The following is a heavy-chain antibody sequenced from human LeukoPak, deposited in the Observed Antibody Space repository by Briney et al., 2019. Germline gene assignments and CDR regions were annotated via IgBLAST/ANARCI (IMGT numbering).Heavy chain of an antibody. CDR1: GYTFTGYY. CDR2: INPNSGGT. V-gene: IGHV1-2*04. J-gene: IGHJ6*02. Sequence: GASVKVSCKASGYTFTGYYMHWVRQAPGQGLEWMGWINPNSGGTNYAQKFQGWVTMTRGTSISTAYMELSRLRSDDTAVYYCARDATAAGTLLLSDYYGMDVWGQGTTVTVSS. D-gene: IGHD6-13*01. CDR3: ARDATAAGTLLLSDYYGMDV.